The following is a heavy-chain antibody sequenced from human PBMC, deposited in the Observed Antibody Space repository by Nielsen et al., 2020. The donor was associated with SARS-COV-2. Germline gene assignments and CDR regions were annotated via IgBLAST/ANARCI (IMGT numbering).Heavy chain of an antibody. CDR2: ISSSSSYI. Sequence: ASLKISCAASGFTFSSYSMNWVRQAPGKGLEWVSSISSSSSYIYYADSVKGRFTISRDNAKNSLYLQMNGLRAEDTAVYYCAKGGDMDVWGKGTTVTVSS. D-gene: IGHD3-16*01. V-gene: IGHV3-21*01. CDR3: AKGGDMDV. J-gene: IGHJ6*03. CDR1: GFTFSSYS.